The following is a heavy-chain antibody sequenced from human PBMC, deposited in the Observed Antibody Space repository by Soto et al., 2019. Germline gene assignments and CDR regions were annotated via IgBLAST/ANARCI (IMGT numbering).Heavy chain of an antibody. CDR3: ARTPDLDYYYYGMDV. Sequence: SETLSLTCAVSGGSISSSNWWSWVRQPPGKGLEWIGEIYHSGSTNYNPSLKSRVTISVDKSKNQFSLKLSSVTAADTAVYYCARTPDLDYYYYGMDVWGQGTTVTVSS. CDR1: GGSISSSNW. J-gene: IGHJ6*02. D-gene: IGHD2-21*01. V-gene: IGHV4-4*02. CDR2: IYHSGST.